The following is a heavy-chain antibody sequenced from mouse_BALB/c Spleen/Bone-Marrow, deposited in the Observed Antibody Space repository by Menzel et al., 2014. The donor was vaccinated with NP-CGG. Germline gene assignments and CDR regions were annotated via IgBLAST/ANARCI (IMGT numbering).Heavy chain of an antibody. CDR1: GFSLTSYG. CDR3: ARALYYYGSSYYTMDY. V-gene: IGHV2-9*02. D-gene: IGHD1-1*01. Sequence: VKLVESGPGLVAPSQSLSIACTVSGFSLTSYGVHWVRQPPGKGLEWLGAIWAGGSTDYNSAPMSRLSISKDNSKSQVFLKMNSLQTDDTAMYYCARALYYYGSSYYTMDYWGQGTSVIVSS. J-gene: IGHJ4*01. CDR2: IWAGGST.